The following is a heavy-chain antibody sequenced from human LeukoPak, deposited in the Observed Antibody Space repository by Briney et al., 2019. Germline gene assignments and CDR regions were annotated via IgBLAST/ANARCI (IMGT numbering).Heavy chain of an antibody. D-gene: IGHD6-13*01. CDR1: GGSISSYY. V-gene: IGHV4-59*08. J-gene: IGHJ5*02. Sequence: PSETLSLTCTVSGGSISSYYWIWIRQPPGKGLEWIGYIYYSGSTNYNPSLKSRVTISVDTSKNQFSLKLSSVTAADTAVYYCARLKRIGAAAAFDPWGQGTLVTVSS. CDR3: ARLKRIGAAAAFDP. CDR2: IYYSGST.